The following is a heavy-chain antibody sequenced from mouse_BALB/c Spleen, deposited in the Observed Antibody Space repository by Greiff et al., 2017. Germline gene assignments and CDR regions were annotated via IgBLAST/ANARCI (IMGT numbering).Heavy chain of an antibody. CDR2: IWGDGST. Sequence: VQLQQSGPGLVAPSQSLSITCTVSGFSLTGYGVNWVRQPPGKGLEWLGMIWGDGSTDYNSALKSRLSISKDNSKSQVFLKMNSLQTDDTARYYYARDGNDYAMDYWGQGTSVTVSS. CDR1: GFSLTGYG. J-gene: IGHJ4*01. CDR3: ARDGNDYAMDY. D-gene: IGHD2-1*01. V-gene: IGHV2-6-7*01.